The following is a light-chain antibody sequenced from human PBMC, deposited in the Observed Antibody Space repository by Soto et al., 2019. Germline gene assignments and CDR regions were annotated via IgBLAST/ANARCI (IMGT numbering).Light chain of an antibody. CDR1: QTISSW. V-gene: IGKV1-5*03. Sequence: DIQMTQSPSTLSGSVGDRVTITCRASQTISSWLAWYQQKPGKAPKLLIYEASTLKSGVPSRFSGSGSGTELTLTISSLQPDDFATYYCQQYNSYSEAFGQGTKVELK. CDR2: EAS. CDR3: QQYNSYSEA. J-gene: IGKJ1*01.